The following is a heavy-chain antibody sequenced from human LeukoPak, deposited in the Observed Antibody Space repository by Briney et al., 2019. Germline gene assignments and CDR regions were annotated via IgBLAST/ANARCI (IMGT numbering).Heavy chain of an antibody. D-gene: IGHD5-24*01. CDR2: INPNSGGT. CDR3: ARGGDGYPYYYYYMDV. V-gene: IGHV1-2*02. Sequence: GASVKVSCKASGYTFTGYYMHWVRQAPGQGLEWMGWINPNSGGTNYAQKFQGRVTMTRDTSISTAYMELSRLRSDDTAVYYCARGGDGYPYYYYYMDVWGKGTTVTISS. CDR1: GYTFTGYY. J-gene: IGHJ6*03.